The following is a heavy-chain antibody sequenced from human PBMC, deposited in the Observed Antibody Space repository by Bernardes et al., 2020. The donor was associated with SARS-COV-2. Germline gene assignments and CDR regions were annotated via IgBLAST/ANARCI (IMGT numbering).Heavy chain of an antibody. CDR1: GYTFTSYG. D-gene: IGHD3-3*01. Sequence: ASVKVSCKASGYTFTSYGISWVRQAPGQGLEWMGWISAYNGNTNYAQKLQGRVTMTTDTSTSTAYMELRSLRSDDTAVYYCARTRYDFWSGWTPQGYWGQGTLVTVSS. V-gene: IGHV1-18*01. CDR3: ARTRYDFWSGWTPQGY. J-gene: IGHJ4*02. CDR2: ISAYNGNT.